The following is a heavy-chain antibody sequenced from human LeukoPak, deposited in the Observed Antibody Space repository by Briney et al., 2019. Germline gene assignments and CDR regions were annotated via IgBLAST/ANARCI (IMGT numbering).Heavy chain of an antibody. Sequence: GGSLRLSCAASGFTFSSYSMNWVRQAPGKGLEWVSSISSSSGYIYYADSVKGRFTISRDNAKNSLYLQMNSLRADDTAVYYCAKDTPLCYFDYWGQGTLVTVSS. J-gene: IGHJ4*02. CDR1: GFTFSSYS. CDR3: AKDTPLCYFDY. D-gene: IGHD3-16*01. CDR2: ISSSSGYI. V-gene: IGHV3-21*01.